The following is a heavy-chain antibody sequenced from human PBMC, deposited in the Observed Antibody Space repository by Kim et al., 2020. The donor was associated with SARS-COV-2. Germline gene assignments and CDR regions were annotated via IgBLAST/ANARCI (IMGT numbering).Heavy chain of an antibody. V-gene: IGHV1-69*01. CDR3: ARDRAGTFDY. D-gene: IGHD6-19*01. Sequence: TANYAQKVQGRVTITADESTSTAYMELSSLRSEDTAVYYCARDRAGTFDYWVQGTLVTVSS. CDR2: TA. J-gene: IGHJ4*02.